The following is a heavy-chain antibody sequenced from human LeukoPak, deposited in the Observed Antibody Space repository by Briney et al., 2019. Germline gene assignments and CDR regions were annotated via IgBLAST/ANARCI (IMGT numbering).Heavy chain of an antibody. CDR3: AKRGVVIRDILVGFHKEAYYFDS. V-gene: IGHV3-23*01. D-gene: IGHD2-15*01. CDR1: GINLSNYG. CDR2: ISGSGGST. J-gene: IGHJ4*02. Sequence: GGSLTLSCAVSGINLSNYGMSWVRQAPGKGLVWVAGISGSGGSTNYADSVKGRFTISRDNPKNTLFLQMNSLRAEDTAVYFCAKRGVVIRDILVGFHKEAYYFDSWGQGALVTVSS.